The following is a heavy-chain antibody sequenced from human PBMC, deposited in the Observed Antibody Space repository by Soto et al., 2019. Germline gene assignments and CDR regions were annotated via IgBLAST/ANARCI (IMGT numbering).Heavy chain of an antibody. J-gene: IGHJ3*02. V-gene: IGHV3-23*01. CDR1: EFTFSSYA. D-gene: IGHD2-15*01. Sequence: EVQLLESGGGLVQPGGSLRLSCAASEFTFSSYAMTWVRQAPGQGLEWVSGISGSGGSTYYADSVKGRFTISRDNSRNTLYLQMNSLRAEDTAVYYCTKDHLAGYCGASSCYEDAFDIWGQGTMVTVSS. CDR2: ISGSGGST. CDR3: TKDHLAGYCGASSCYEDAFDI.